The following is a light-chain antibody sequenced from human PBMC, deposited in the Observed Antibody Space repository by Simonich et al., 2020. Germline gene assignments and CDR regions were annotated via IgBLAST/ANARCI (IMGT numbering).Light chain of an antibody. V-gene: IGKV1-17*01. CDR2: AAS. CDR3: LQHNSYPPT. Sequence: DIQMTQSPSSLSASVGDSVTITCRASQSISSYLNWYQQKPGKAPKLLIYAASSLQSWVPSRFSGSGSGTEFTLTISSLQPEDFATYYCLQHNSYPPTFGQGTKVEIK. CDR1: QSISSY. J-gene: IGKJ1*01.